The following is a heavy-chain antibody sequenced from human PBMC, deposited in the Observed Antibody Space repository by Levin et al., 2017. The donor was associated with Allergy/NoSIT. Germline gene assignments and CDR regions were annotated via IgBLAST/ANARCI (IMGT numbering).Heavy chain of an antibody. V-gene: IGHV3-48*01. CDR3: ARVPQEISDYYDSSFPAGAFDI. D-gene: IGHD3-22*01. J-gene: IGHJ3*02. CDR1: GFTFSSYS. CDR2: ISSSSSTI. Sequence: GESLKISCAASGFTFSSYSMNWVRQAPGKGLEWVSYISSSSSTIYYADSVKGRFTISRDNAKNSLYLQMNSLRAEDTAVYYCARVPQEISDYYDSSFPAGAFDIWGQGTMVTVSS.